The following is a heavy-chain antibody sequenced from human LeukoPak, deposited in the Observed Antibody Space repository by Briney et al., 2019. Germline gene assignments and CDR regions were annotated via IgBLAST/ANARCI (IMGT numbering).Heavy chain of an antibody. CDR2: IKQDGTEE. CDR3: ARDPCHGALDY. D-gene: IGHD2-2*01. Sequence: GWSLRLSCAASGFTFNNYAMSWVRRAPGKGLEWVANIKQDGTEEYYVDSVRGRFSISKDNAKNSLYLQMNSLRAEDTAVYYCARDPCHGALDYWGQGALVTVSS. CDR1: GFTFNNYA. V-gene: IGHV3-7*03. J-gene: IGHJ4*02.